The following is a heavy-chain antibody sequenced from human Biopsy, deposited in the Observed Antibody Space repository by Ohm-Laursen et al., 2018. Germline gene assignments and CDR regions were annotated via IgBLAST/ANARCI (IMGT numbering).Heavy chain of an antibody. CDR3: ARGDYFDSNGYFWFDP. CDR1: GGSISSGGSY. J-gene: IGHJ5*02. Sequence: TLSLTCTVSGGSISSGGSYWRWLRKRPGKGLEWIGYIFNSAYTYYNQSLKNLITISGDKSKNQFSLKLSSVTAADTAVYYCARGDYFDSNGYFWFDPWGQGTLVTVSS. D-gene: IGHD3-22*01. CDR2: IFNSAYT. V-gene: IGHV4-31*01.